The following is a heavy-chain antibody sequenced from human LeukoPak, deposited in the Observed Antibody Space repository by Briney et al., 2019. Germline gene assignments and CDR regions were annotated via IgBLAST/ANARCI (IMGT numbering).Heavy chain of an antibody. CDR1: GFTFSSYW. J-gene: IGHJ4*02. V-gene: IGHV3-7*01. D-gene: IGHD6-19*01. Sequence: GGSLRLSCAASGFTFSSYWMSWVRQAPGKGLEWVANIQQDGSEKYYVDSVKGRFTISRDNAKNSLYLQMNSLRAEDTAVYYCARDSSRSGWGSANDERGGVADYWGQGTLVTVSS. CDR3: ARDSSRSGWGSANDERGGVADY. CDR2: IQQDGSEK.